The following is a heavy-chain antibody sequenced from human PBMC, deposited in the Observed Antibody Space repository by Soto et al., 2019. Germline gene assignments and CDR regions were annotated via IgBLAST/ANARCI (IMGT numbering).Heavy chain of an antibody. Sequence: GGSLRLSCAASGFTFSNAWMSWVRQAPGKGLEWVGRIKSKTDGGTTDYAAPVKGRFTISRDDSKNTLYLQMNSLKTEDTAVYYCTTAELIPEALYYYYYYMDVWGKGTTVTVSS. V-gene: IGHV3-15*01. CDR2: IKSKTDGGTT. CDR1: GFTFSNAW. CDR3: TTAELIPEALYYYYYYMDV. D-gene: IGHD1-26*01. J-gene: IGHJ6*03.